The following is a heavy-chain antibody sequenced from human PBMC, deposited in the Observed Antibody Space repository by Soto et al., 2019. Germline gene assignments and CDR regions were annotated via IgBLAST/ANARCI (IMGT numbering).Heavy chain of an antibody. CDR1: GGSISTGGYY. V-gene: IGHV4-31*03. CDR2: FYYSGST. Sequence: QVQLQESGPGLVKPSQTLSLTCTVSGGSISTGGYYWNWIRQHPGKGLEWIGYFYYSGSTYYNPSLKRRVTISVNTSNNQCSLKLSSGTAADTAMYYCARRVFPWGQGTLVTVSS. D-gene: IGHD2-8*01. CDR3: ARRVFP. J-gene: IGHJ5*02.